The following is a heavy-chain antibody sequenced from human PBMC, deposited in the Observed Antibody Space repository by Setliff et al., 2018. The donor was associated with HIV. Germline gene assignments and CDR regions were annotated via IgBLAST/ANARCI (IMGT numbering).Heavy chain of an antibody. CDR3: ARDPAFGAFDI. J-gene: IGHJ3*02. CDR1: GFTFSSSW. D-gene: IGHD3-10*01. CDR2: MNRDGSEK. Sequence: GGSLRLSCAASGFTFSSSWMTWVRQAPGRGLEYVAGMNRDGSEKGYADSVKGRFSISRDHAKNSLSLQMSSLRTEDTAVYFCARDPAFGAFDIWGQGTMVTVSS. V-gene: IGHV3-7*04.